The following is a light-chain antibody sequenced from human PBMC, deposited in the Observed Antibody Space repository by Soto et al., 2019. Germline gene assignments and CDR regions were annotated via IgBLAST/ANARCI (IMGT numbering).Light chain of an antibody. CDR1: QCISRW. CDR2: GAS. CDR3: QQANSFPLT. V-gene: IGKV1-12*01. Sequence: DIQMTQSPSFVSASVADRVTSTSRASQCISRWLAWYQQRPGKAPELLIYGASSLQSGVPSRFIGSGSGTDFTLTISSLQPEDFATYYCQQANSFPLTFGQGTRLEIK. J-gene: IGKJ5*01.